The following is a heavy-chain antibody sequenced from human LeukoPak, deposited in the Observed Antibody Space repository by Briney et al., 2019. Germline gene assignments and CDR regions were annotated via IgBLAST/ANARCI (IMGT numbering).Heavy chain of an antibody. J-gene: IGHJ5*02. Sequence: GGSLRLSCAASGFTFSSYAMSWVRQAPGKGLEWVSAISGSGGSTYYADSVKGRFTISRDNSKNTLYLQMNSLRAEDTAVYYCARGSPSYYYDSSGYPNWFDPWGQGTLVTVSS. CDR2: ISGSGGST. V-gene: IGHV3-23*01. D-gene: IGHD3-22*01. CDR3: ARGSPSYYYDSSGYPNWFDP. CDR1: GFTFSSYA.